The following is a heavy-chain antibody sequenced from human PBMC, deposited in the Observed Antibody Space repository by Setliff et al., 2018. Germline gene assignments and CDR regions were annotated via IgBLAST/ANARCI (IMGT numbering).Heavy chain of an antibody. J-gene: IGHJ1*01. V-gene: IGHV3-9*01. CDR2: IRAGSDNI. CDR3: AREAHFGDYEVQCFQH. CDR1: GFTFNIYW. D-gene: IGHD4-17*01. Sequence: GGSLRLSCAASGFTFNIYWMHWVRQVPGKGLVWVSGIRAGSDNIAYADSVKGRFTISRDNAKNSLYLQLDSLRPDDTAFYYCAREAHFGDYEVQCFQHWSQGTLVTVSS.